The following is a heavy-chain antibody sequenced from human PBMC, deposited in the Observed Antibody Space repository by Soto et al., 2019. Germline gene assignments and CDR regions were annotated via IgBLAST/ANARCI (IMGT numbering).Heavy chain of an antibody. CDR1: GFTFSDYY. J-gene: IGHJ6*02. V-gene: IGHV3-11*01. Sequence: GGSLRLSCAASGFTFSDYYMSWIRQAPGKGLEWVSYISSSGSTIYYADSVKGRFTISRDNAKNSLYLQMNSLRAEDTAVFYCARGTNSSGYYYYYGMDVWGQGTTVTVSS. CDR2: ISSSGSTI. D-gene: IGHD3-22*01. CDR3: ARGTNSSGYYYYYGMDV.